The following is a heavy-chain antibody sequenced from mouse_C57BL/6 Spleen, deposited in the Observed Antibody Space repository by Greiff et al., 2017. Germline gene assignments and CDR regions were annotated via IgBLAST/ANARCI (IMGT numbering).Heavy chain of an antibody. D-gene: IGHD1-1*01. CDR3: AREGVYYGSSPYAMDY. V-gene: IGHV5-9*01. J-gene: IGHJ4*01. CDR2: ISGGGGNT. CDR1: GFTFSSYT. Sequence: EVMLVESGGGLVKPGGSLKLSCAASGFTFSSYTMSWVRQTPEKRLEWVATISGGGGNTYYPDSVKGRFTISRDNAKNTLYLQMSSLRSEDTALYYCAREGVYYGSSPYAMDYWGQGTSVTVSS.